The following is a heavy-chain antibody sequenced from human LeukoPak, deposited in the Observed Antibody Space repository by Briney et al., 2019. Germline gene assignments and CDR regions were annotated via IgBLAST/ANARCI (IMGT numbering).Heavy chain of an antibody. V-gene: IGHV3-33*01. D-gene: IGHD3-22*01. CDR3: ARGYYPWGHFDY. CDR1: GFIFSSDD. Sequence: GGSLRLSCAASGFIFSSDDMHWVRQAPGKGLEWVAVIWYDGSNKYYADSVKGRFTISRDNSKNTLYLQMNSLRAEDTAVYYCARGYYPWGHFDYWGQGTLVTVSS. CDR2: IWYDGSNK. J-gene: IGHJ4*02.